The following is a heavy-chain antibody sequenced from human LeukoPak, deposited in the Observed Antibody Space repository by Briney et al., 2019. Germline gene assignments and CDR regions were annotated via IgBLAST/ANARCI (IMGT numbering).Heavy chain of an antibody. V-gene: IGHV3-23*01. Sequence: GGSLRLSCAASGFTFSDYAMSWARQTPGKGLEWVSTFGPSGRRAYYADSVQGRFTISRDNSNSTLFLQMDNLRVDDTALYYCARDFSGSDKYSFDNWGLGTLVTVYS. D-gene: IGHD2/OR15-2a*01. CDR3: ARDFSGSDKYSFDN. CDR2: FGPSGRRA. CDR1: GFTFSDYA. J-gene: IGHJ4*02.